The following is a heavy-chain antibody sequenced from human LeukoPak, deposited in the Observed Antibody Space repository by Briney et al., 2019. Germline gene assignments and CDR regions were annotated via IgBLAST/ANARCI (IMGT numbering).Heavy chain of an antibody. V-gene: IGHV3-74*01. CDR1: GFTFSNYW. Sequence: GGSLRLSCAASGFTFSNYWMHWVRQAPGKGLVWVSRINSYGSSTNYADSVKGRFTISRDNAKNTLYLQMNSLRDEDTAVYYCAKDQIGGVDYWGQGTLVTVSP. D-gene: IGHD3-16*01. CDR2: INSYGSST. J-gene: IGHJ4*02. CDR3: AKDQIGGVDY.